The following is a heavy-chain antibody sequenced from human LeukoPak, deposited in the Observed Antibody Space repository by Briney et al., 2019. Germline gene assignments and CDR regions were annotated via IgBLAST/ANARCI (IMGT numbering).Heavy chain of an antibody. J-gene: IGHJ4*02. V-gene: IGHV3-33*01. CDR1: GFTFSSYG. D-gene: IGHD1-7*01. Sequence: GGSLRLSCAASGFTFSSYGMHWVRQAPGKGLKWVAVIWYDGSNKYYADSVKGRFTISRDNSKNTLYLQMNSLRAEDTAVYYCARERELLRDAPAYYFDYWGQGTLVTVSS. CDR3: ARERELLRDAPAYYFDY. CDR2: IWYDGSNK.